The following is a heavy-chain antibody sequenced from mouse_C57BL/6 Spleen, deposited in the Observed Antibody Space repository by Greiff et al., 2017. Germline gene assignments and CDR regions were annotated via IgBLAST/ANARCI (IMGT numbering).Heavy chain of an antibody. CDR2: IYPGDGDP. Sequence: VQLQQSGPELVKPGASVKISCKASGYAFSSSWMNWVKQRPGKGLEWIGRIYPGDGDPNYNGKFKGKATLTADKSSSTAYMQLSSLTSEDSAVYFCARTDYYYGSTYYAMDYWGQGTSVTVSS. J-gene: IGHJ4*01. D-gene: IGHD1-1*01. CDR3: ARTDYYYGSTYYAMDY. V-gene: IGHV1-82*01. CDR1: GYAFSSSW.